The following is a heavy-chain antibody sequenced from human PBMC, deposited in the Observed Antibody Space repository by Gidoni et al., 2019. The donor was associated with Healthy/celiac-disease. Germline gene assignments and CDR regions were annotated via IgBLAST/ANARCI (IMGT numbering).Heavy chain of an antibody. CDR2: IRSKAYGGTT. Sequence: EVQLVESGGGLVQPGRSLRLSCTASGFTFGDYAMSWVRQAPGKGLEWVGFIRSKAYGGTTEYAASVKGRFTISRDDSKSIAYLQMNSLKTEDTAVYYCTGDYRGSFDYWGQGTLVTVSS. D-gene: IGHD4-4*01. V-gene: IGHV3-49*04. J-gene: IGHJ4*02. CDR3: TGDYRGSFDY. CDR1: GFTFGDYA.